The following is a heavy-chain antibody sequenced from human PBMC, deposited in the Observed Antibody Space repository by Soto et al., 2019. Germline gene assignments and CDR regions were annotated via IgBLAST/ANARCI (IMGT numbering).Heavy chain of an antibody. D-gene: IGHD7-27*01. V-gene: IGHV4-31*03. Sequence: SETLSLTCTVSGGSISSGGYYWSWIRQHPGKGLEWIGYIYYSGSTYYNPSLKSRVTISVDTSKNQFSLKLSSVTAADTAVYYCARSPGELGIFVYWGQGTLVTVSS. CDR3: ARSPGELGIFVY. CDR2: IYYSGST. CDR1: GGSISSGGYY. J-gene: IGHJ4*02.